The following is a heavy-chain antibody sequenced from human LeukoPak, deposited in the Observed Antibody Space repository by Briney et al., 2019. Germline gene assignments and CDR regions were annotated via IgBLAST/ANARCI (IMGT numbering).Heavy chain of an antibody. CDR2: TYYRSKWNY. CDR1: GDSVSSNSAA. V-gene: IGHV6-1*01. J-gene: IGHJ4*02. Sequence: SQTLSLTCAISGDSVSSNSAAWNWIRQSPSRGLEWLGRTYYRSKWNYEYAASVKSRITISPDTSKNQFSLQLNSVTPEDTAVYYCGSDLVAGIEYWGQGTLVTVSS. D-gene: IGHD2-2*01. CDR3: GSDLVAGIEY.